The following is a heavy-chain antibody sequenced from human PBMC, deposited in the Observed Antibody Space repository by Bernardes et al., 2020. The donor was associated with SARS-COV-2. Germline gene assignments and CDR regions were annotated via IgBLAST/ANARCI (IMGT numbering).Heavy chain of an antibody. CDR1: GGSISSYY. Sequence: SETLSLTCTVSGGSISSYYWSWIRQPPGKGLEWIGYIYYSGSTNYNPSLKSRVTISVDTSKNQFSLKLSSVTAADTAVYYCARGSDYYDFWSGYGHWYFDLWGRGTLVTVSS. J-gene: IGHJ2*01. V-gene: IGHV4-59*01. CDR3: ARGSDYYDFWSGYGHWYFDL. D-gene: IGHD3-3*01. CDR2: IYYSGST.